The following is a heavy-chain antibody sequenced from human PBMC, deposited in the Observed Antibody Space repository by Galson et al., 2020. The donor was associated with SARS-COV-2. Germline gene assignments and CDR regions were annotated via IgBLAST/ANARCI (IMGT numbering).Heavy chain of an antibody. J-gene: IGHJ4*02. CDR3: ARDLSVVVPAVGY. V-gene: IGHV3-11*01. D-gene: IGHD2-2*01. Sequence: GGSLRLSCAASGFTFSDYYMSWIRQAPGKGLEWVSYISRSGSTIYYADSVKGRFTISRDNAKNSLYLQMNSLRAEDTAVYYCARDLSVVVPAVGYWGQGTLVTVSS. CDR1: GFTFSDYY. CDR2: ISRSGSTI.